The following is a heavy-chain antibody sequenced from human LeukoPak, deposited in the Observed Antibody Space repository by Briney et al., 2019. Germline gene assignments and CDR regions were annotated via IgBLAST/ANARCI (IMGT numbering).Heavy chain of an antibody. CDR1: GYSFTANF. CDR2: QNPSSDCS. Sequence: ASVKVSCKSSGYSFTANFIHWVRQVPGRGLEWMGWQNPSSDCSYFAQKFQGRVIVTRDTSTTTAYMELSRLRSDDTAVYYCARGVRESVLRGFDPWGQGTLVTVSS. J-gene: IGHJ5*02. CDR3: ARGVRESVLRGFDP. D-gene: IGHD3-10*01. V-gene: IGHV1-2*02.